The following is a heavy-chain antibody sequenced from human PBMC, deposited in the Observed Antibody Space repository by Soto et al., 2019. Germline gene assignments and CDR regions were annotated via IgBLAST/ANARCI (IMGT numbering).Heavy chain of an antibody. J-gene: IGHJ4*02. CDR1: GFTFSNAW. V-gene: IGHV3-15*07. CDR2: IKSKTDGGTT. Sequence: GGSLRLSCAASGFTFSNAWMNWVRQAPGKGLEWVGRIKSKTDGGTTDYAAPVKGRFTISRDDSKNTLYLQMNSLKTEDTAVYYCTTSVRYYYDISGYYVPQNPVPGYYSFAYWGQGTLVTVSS. CDR3: TTSVRYYYDISGYYVPQNPVPGYYSFAY. D-gene: IGHD3-22*01.